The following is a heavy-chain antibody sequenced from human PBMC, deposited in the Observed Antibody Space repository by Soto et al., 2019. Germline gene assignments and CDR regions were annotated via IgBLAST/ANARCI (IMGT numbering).Heavy chain of an antibody. V-gene: IGHV4-31*03. CDR1: GGSISSGSYY. CDR3: ARDLVSSSWNSPFGY. D-gene: IGHD6-13*01. Sequence: QVQLQESGPGLVKPSQTLSLTCTVSGGSISSGSYYWSWIRHHPGKDLEWIGFINYSGNTYQNPSLKSRVSLSVDTSKNQFSLRLSSVTAADTAVYYCARDLVSSSWNSPFGYWGQASLVIVSS. CDR2: INYSGNT. J-gene: IGHJ4*02.